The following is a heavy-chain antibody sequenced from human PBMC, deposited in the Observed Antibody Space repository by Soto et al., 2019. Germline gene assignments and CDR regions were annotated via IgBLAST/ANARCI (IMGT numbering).Heavy chain of an antibody. CDR1: GGSLTSNSYY. J-gene: IGHJ4*02. V-gene: IGHV4-39*01. CDR3: ARRSTVTYDY. CDR2: FYYSQST. D-gene: IGHD4-17*01. Sequence: SETLSLTCTVSGGSLTSNSYYWGWIRQPPGKGLEWIGSFYYSQSTYFNPSLKSRVTISVEMSKNQYSLKLSAVTAADTAVYYCARRSTVTYDYWGQGILVTVSS.